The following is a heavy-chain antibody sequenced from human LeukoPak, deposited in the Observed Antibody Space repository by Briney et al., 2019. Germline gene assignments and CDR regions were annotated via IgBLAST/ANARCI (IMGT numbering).Heavy chain of an antibody. CDR3: ARPRRIVGATSRGPLFDY. Sequence: ASVKVSCKASGYTFTGYYMHWVRQAPGQGLEWMGWINPNSGGTNYAQKFQGRVTMTRDTSISTAYMELSRLRSDDTAVYYCARPRRIVGATSRGPLFDYWGQGTLVTVSS. CDR1: GYTFTGYY. V-gene: IGHV1-2*02. CDR2: INPNSGGT. D-gene: IGHD1-26*01. J-gene: IGHJ4*02.